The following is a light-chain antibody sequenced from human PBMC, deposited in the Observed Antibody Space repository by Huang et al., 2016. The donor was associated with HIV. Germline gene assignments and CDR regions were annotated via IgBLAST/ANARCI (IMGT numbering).Light chain of an antibody. J-gene: IGKJ2*01. CDR3: QQYNDWPYT. Sequence: EIVMTQSPATLSVSPGDRATLSCRASQSVSSNLAWYQQKPGQAPRLLIYTSSIRATDIPDRFIGSGSGTEFSLTISSLESEDFAVYYCQQYNDWPYTFGQGTKLEIK. V-gene: IGKV3-15*01. CDR2: TSS. CDR1: QSVSSN.